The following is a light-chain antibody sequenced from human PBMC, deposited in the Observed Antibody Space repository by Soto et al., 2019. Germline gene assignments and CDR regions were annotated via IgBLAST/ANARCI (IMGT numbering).Light chain of an antibody. CDR3: QQFETSPFT. Sequence: EIVLTQSPGTLSLSPGERATLSCRASQSISSSYLTWYQQKPGQAPRLLIYAASARATGIPDRFSGSKSGTDFTLTITRLEPEDLAVYYCQQFETSPFTFGPGTKVDVK. CDR2: AAS. V-gene: IGKV3-20*01. J-gene: IGKJ3*01. CDR1: QSISSSY.